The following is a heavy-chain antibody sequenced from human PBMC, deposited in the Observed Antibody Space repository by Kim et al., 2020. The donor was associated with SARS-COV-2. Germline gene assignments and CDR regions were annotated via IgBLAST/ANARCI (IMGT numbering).Heavy chain of an antibody. CDR2: ISSSSSYI. V-gene: IGHV3-21*01. J-gene: IGHJ6*03. CDR1: GFTFSSYS. D-gene: IGHD3-10*02. Sequence: GGSLRLSCAASGFTFSSYSMNWVRQAPGKGLEWVSSISSSSSYIYYADSVKGRFTISRDNAKNSLYLQMNSLRAEDTAVYYCATWGRGTMFYYYMDVWGKGTTVTVSS. CDR3: ATWGRGTMFYYYMDV.